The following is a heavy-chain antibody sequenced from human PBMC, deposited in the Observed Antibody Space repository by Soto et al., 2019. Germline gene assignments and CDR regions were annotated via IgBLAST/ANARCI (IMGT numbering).Heavy chain of an antibody. D-gene: IGHD4-4*01. CDR3: ARVYSNYGGWFDP. V-gene: IGHV3-23*01. J-gene: IGHJ5*02. CDR2: ISGSGGST. CDR1: GFTFSSYA. Sequence: EVQLLESGGGLVQPGGSLRLSCAASGFTFSSYAMSWVRQAPGKGLEWVSAISGSGGSTYYADSVKGRLTISRDNSKNTLYLQMNSLRAEDTAVYYCARVYSNYGGWFDPWGQGTLVTVSS.